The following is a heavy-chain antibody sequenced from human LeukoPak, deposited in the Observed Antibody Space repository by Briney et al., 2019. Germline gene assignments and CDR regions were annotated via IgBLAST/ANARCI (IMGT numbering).Heavy chain of an antibody. V-gene: IGHV4-4*07. CDR2: IYTSGST. Sequence: SETLSLTCTVSGGSISSYYWSWIRQPAGKGLEWIGRIYTSGSTNYNPSLKSRVTMSVDTSKNQFSLKLSSVTAADTAVYYCARLVSGYYDSSGYWPESWAFDYWGQGTLVTVSS. CDR3: ARLVSGYYDSSGYWPESWAFDY. J-gene: IGHJ4*02. D-gene: IGHD3-22*01. CDR1: GGSISSYY.